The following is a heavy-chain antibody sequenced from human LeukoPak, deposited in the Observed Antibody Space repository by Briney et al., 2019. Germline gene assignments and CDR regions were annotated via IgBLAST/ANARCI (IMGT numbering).Heavy chain of an antibody. CDR2: ISGSGGST. J-gene: IGHJ4*02. CDR1: GFTFSSYA. D-gene: IGHD1-26*01. Sequence: GGSLRLSCAASGFTFSSYAMSWVRQAPGKGLEWVSAISGSGGSTYYADSVKGRFTISRDNSKNTLYLQMNSLRAEDTAVYYCAKNLIWELLQPSADYWGQGTLVTVSS. CDR3: AKNLIWELLQPSADY. V-gene: IGHV3-23*01.